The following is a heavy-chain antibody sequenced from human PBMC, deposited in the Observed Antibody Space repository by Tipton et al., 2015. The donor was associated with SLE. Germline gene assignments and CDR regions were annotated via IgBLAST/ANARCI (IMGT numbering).Heavy chain of an antibody. D-gene: IGHD3-16*01. Sequence: QLVQSGAEVRKPGVSLKISCKASGYSFANYYIAWVRQMPGKGLQWMGSIYPDDSDIIYSSSFEGQVTISADRSINTAYLQWNTLKASDTAIYYCARLTGGVAYFDFWGQGTLVTVSS. V-gene: IGHV5-51*03. J-gene: IGHJ4*02. CDR3: ARLTGGVAYFDF. CDR1: GYSFANYY. CDR2: IYPDDSDI.